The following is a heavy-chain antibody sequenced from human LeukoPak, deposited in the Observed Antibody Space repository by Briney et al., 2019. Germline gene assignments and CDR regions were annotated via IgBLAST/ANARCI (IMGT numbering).Heavy chain of an antibody. J-gene: IGHJ4*02. V-gene: IGHV1-8*01. CDR2: MNPNSGNT. CDR1: GYTFTSYD. CDR3: ARSPFDSSGYWVDY. D-gene: IGHD3-22*01. Sequence: ASVKVSCKASGYTFTSYDINWVRQATGQGLEWMGWMNPNSGNTGYAQKFQGRVTMTRNTSISTAYMELSSLRSEDTAVYYCARSPFDSSGYWVDYWGQGTLVTVSS.